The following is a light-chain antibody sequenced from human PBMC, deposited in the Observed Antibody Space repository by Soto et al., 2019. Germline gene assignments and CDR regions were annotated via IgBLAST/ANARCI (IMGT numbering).Light chain of an antibody. CDR3: QQYGSSPPIT. CDR1: QSVSNNY. V-gene: IGKV3-20*01. J-gene: IGKJ5*01. Sequence: EIVLTQSPGTLSLLPGERATLSCRASQSVSNNYLAWYQQKPGQAPRLLIHAASSRATGIPDRFSGSGSGTDFTLSISRLEPEDFAVYYCQQYGSSPPITFGQGTRLEIK. CDR2: AAS.